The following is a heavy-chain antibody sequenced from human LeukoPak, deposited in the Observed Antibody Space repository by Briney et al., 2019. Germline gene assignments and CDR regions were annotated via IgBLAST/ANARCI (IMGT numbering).Heavy chain of an antibody. V-gene: IGHV4-39*01. CDR3: ARQGERDCYNIWSRAPHPSDY. CDR1: GGSISSSSYY. Sequence: SETLSLTCTVPGGSISSSSYYWGWIRQPPGKGLEGTGRSCYSGSTYYNPSLRSRVTISVDTSKNQFSLKLSSVTAADTAVYYCARQGERDCYNIWSRAPHPSDYWGQGTLVTVSS. D-gene: IGHD5-24*01. CDR2: SCYSGST. J-gene: IGHJ4*02.